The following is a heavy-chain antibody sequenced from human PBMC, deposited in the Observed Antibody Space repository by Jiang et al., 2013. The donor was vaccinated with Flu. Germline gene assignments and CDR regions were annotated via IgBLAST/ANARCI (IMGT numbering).Heavy chain of an antibody. CDR3: ARSLLTGTAYYYYYMDV. CDR2: IYYSGST. J-gene: IGHJ6*03. V-gene: IGHV4-39*01. CDR1: GGSISSSSYY. D-gene: IGHD1-7*01. Sequence: ELLKPSETLSLTCTVSGGSISSSSYYWGWIRQPPGKGLEWIGSIYYSGSTYYNPSLKSRVTISVDTSKNQFSLKLSSVTAADTAVYYCARSLLTGTAYYYYYMDVWGKGTTVTVSS.